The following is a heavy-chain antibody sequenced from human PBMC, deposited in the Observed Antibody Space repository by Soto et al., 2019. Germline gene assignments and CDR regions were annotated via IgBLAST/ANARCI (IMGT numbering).Heavy chain of an antibody. CDR1: GYTFTSYA. CDR2: INAGNGNT. D-gene: IGHD3-22*01. CDR3: AREGRRDYYDSSGYGGAFDI. V-gene: IGHV1-3*01. Sequence: ASVKVSFKASGYTFTSYAMHWVRQAPGQRLEWMGWINAGNGNTKYSQKFQGRVTITRDTSASTAYMELSSLRSEDTAVYYCAREGRRDYYDSSGYGGAFDIWGQGTMVTVSS. J-gene: IGHJ3*02.